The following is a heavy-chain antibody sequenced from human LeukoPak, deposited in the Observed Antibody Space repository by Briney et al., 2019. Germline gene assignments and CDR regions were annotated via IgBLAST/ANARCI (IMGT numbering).Heavy chain of an antibody. V-gene: IGHV3-23*01. CDR2: ITGDGTTT. CDR3: AKMNGYFEY. D-gene: IGHD1-1*01. J-gene: IGHJ4*02. CDR1: GLTFSNHG. Sequence: GGSLSLSCEASGLTFSNHGMSWIRQAPGKGLQWVSAITGDGTTTYYADSVKGRFTISRDNSKNMLYLQTSSLRAEDTAVYYCAKMNGYFEYWGQGALVPVSS.